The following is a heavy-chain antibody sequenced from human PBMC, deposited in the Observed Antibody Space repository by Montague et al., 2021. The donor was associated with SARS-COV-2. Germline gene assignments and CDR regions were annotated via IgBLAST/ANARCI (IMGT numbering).Heavy chain of an antibody. CDR1: GGSISSSSYY. D-gene: IGHD3-10*01. CDR3: ASMVRAQVYYFDY. J-gene: IGHJ4*02. V-gene: IGHV4-39*01. Sequence: SEILSLTCTVSGGSISSSSYYWGWIRQPPGKGLEWIGSIFYSGSTDYNPSLKSRVTISVDTSKNQFSLKLSSVTAADTAVYYCASMVRAQVYYFDYWGQGTPVTVSS. CDR2: IFYSGST.